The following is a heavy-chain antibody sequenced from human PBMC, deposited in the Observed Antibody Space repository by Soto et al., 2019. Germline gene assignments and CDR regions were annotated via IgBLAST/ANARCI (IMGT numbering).Heavy chain of an antibody. CDR2: ISSNGNTI. CDR3: ARGLYEEYCTSVDCNPNWVDP. V-gene: IGHV3-11*01. D-gene: IGHD2-8*02. CDR1: GFTFTDYF. J-gene: IGHJ5*02. Sequence: GGSLRLSCAASGFTFTDYFMNWIRQAPGKGLEWVSYISSNGNTIYYADSVRGRFTISRDNARNSLSLQMNNLRAEDTAVYYCARGLYEEYCTSVDCNPNWVDPWGQGTLVTVSS.